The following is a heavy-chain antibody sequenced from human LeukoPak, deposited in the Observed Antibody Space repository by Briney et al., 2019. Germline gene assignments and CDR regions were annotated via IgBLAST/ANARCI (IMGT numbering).Heavy chain of an antibody. CDR2: IYPGYSDA. J-gene: IGHJ3*02. V-gene: IGHV5-51*01. Sequence: PGESLKISCKVSGYILTNNWIGWVRQVPGKGLEWMGLIYPGYSDAKYSPSFQGQVTFSVDKSISTAYLQWSSLKASDTAMYYCVRLRPQDAFDIWGQGTMVTVSS. CDR3: VRLRPQDAFDI. CDR1: GYILTNNW.